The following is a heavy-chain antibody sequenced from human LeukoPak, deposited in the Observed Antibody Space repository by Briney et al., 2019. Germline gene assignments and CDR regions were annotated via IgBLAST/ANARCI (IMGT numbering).Heavy chain of an antibody. J-gene: IGHJ5*02. CDR3: ASGVVTHPHGGS. Sequence: ASVKVSCKASGYTFTDYYMHWVRQAPGQGLEWMGWINPNSGGTNYAQKFQGRVTMTRDTSINTAYMELSRLRSDDTAVYYCASGVVTHPHGGSWGQGTLVTVSS. CDR2: INPNSGGT. CDR1: GYTFTDYY. D-gene: IGHD3-3*01. V-gene: IGHV1-2*02.